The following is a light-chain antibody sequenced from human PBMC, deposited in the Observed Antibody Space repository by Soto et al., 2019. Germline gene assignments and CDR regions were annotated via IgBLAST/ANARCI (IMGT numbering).Light chain of an antibody. CDR1: QGISNY. Sequence: DIQMTQSPSSLSASVGDSVTITCRASQGISNYLAWYQQKPGKVPRLLIYAASTLQLGVPSRFSGSGFGTNFPLTISSLQAEDVATYFWQKQCGAPPVTFGPGTRVDIK. V-gene: IGKV1-27*01. CDR2: AAS. J-gene: IGKJ3*01. CDR3: QKQCGAPPVT.